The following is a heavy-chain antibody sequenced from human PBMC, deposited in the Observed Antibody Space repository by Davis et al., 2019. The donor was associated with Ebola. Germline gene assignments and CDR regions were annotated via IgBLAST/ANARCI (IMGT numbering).Heavy chain of an antibody. CDR3: ARSGESSAWYYS. Sequence: HTGGSLRLSCAASGFTFTTYWMHWVRQAPGKGLVWVSRINSVWSSITYADSVKGRFTISRDNAKNSLYLQMNSLRAEDTAVYYCARSGESSAWYYSWGQGTLVTVSS. CDR2: INSVWSSI. D-gene: IGHD6-19*01. V-gene: IGHV3-74*01. CDR1: GFTFTTYW. J-gene: IGHJ5*02.